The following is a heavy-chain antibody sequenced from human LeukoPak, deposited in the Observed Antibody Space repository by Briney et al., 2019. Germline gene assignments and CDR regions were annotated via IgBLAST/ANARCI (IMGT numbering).Heavy chain of an antibody. J-gene: IGHJ3*02. CDR1: GFTFSSYW. CDR3: ASLVLRYFDWLFPDDAFHI. CDR2: IKQDGSEK. D-gene: IGHD3-9*01. Sequence: PGGSLRLSCAASGFTFSSYWMSWVRQAPGKGLEWVANIKQDGSEKYYVDSVKGRFTISRDNAKNSLYLQMNSLRAEDTAVYYCASLVLRYFDWLFPDDAFHIWGQGTMVTVSS. V-gene: IGHV3-7*03.